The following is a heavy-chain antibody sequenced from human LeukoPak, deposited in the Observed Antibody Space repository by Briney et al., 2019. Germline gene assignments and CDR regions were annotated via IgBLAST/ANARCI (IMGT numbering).Heavy chain of an antibody. CDR2: ISSNGTTT. D-gene: IGHD3-16*01. CDR3: ARDSTGDPFFDY. V-gene: IGHV3-64*01. CDR1: GFTFSSYA. J-gene: IGHJ4*02. Sequence: PGGSLRLSCAASGFTFSSYAMHWVRQAPGKGLEYVSTISSNGTTTYYANSVKGRFTISRDNSKNTLFLQMNNLRAEDTAVYYCARDSTGDPFFDYWGQGTLVTVSS.